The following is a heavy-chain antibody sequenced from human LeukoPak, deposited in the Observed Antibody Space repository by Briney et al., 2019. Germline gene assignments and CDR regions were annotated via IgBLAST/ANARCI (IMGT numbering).Heavy chain of an antibody. V-gene: IGHV4-4*07. CDR3: ARGGMGYQLRSHFDY. CDR2: IYTSGST. J-gene: IGHJ4*02. CDR1: GGSISSYY. D-gene: IGHD2-2*01. Sequence: SETLSLTCTVSGGSISSYYWSWIRQPAGKGLEWIGRIYTSGSTNYNPSLKSRVTISVDTSKNQFSLKLSSVTAADTAVYYCARGGMGYQLRSHFDYWGQGTLVTVSS.